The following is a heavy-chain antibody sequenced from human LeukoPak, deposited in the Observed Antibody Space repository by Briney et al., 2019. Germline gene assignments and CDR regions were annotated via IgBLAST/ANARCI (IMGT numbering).Heavy chain of an antibody. J-gene: IGHJ4*02. Sequence: GGSLRLSCSASGFTFSRFWMSWVRQAPGKGLEYVALIKQGGSEIYHMDSVKGRFTISRDDATNSLYLQMNSLRVEDTALYYCARDRESESDSQGDYWGQGTLVTVSS. D-gene: IGHD4-11*01. V-gene: IGHV3-7*01. CDR2: IKQGGSEI. CDR3: ARDRESESDSQGDY. CDR1: GFTFSRFW.